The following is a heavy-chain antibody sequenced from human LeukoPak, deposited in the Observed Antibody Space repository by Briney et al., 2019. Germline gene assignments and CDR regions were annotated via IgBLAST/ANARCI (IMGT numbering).Heavy chain of an antibody. V-gene: IGHV1-69*04. CDR1: GGTFSSYA. CDR3: ARSGYYYDSSGYYEAYYFDY. D-gene: IGHD3-22*01. CDR2: IIPILGIA. J-gene: IGHJ4*02. Sequence: ASVKVSCKASGGTFSSYAISWVRPAPGQGLEWMGRIIPILGIANYAQKFQGRVTITADKSTSTAYMELSSLRSEDTAVYYCARSGYYYDSSGYYEAYYFDYWGQGTLVTVSS.